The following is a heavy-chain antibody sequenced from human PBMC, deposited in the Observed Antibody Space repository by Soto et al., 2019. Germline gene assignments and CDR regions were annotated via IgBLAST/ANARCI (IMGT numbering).Heavy chain of an antibody. V-gene: IGHV1-18*01. CDR2: TFVYTGDA. CDR3: AQDSEFPFDY. Sequence: QVQLVQSGSEVKMPGASVKVSCKASGYSSTHFGISWARQAPGQGLEWIGWTFVYTGDANFAQKYQDRVTLTRDTSTSTVYVELRSLRSDDTAVYYCAQDSEFPFDYWGQGTQVTVAS. CDR1: GYSSTHFG. J-gene: IGHJ4*02. D-gene: IGHD2-15*01.